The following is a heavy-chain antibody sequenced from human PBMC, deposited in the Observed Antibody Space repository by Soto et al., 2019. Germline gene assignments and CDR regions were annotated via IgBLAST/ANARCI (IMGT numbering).Heavy chain of an antibody. CDR1: GDSMSSSNW. D-gene: IGHD4-17*01. Sequence: QVQLQESGPGLLKPSGTLSLTCTVSGDSMSSSNWWNWVRQPPGKGLEWIGEAHHSGRNNYNPSLKSGVPISVKRSKNLFSLKLSSVTAAEPAVYYCARSEATVLDYWGQGTLVTVSS. CDR2: AHHSGRN. J-gene: IGHJ4*02. V-gene: IGHV4-4*02. CDR3: ARSEATVLDY.